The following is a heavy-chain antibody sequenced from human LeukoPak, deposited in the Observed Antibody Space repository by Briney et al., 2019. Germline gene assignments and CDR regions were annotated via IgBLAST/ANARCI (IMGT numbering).Heavy chain of an antibody. J-gene: IGHJ4*02. Sequence: PSETLSLTCAVYGGSFSGYHWSWIRQPPGKGLEWIGEINHSGSTNYNPSLKSRVTISVDTSKNQFSLKLSSVTAADTAVYYCARGRGMYYDILTGYYKPFDYWGQGTLVTVSS. D-gene: IGHD3-9*01. CDR3: ARGRGMYYDILTGYYKPFDY. CDR1: GGSFSGYH. CDR2: INHSGST. V-gene: IGHV4-34*01.